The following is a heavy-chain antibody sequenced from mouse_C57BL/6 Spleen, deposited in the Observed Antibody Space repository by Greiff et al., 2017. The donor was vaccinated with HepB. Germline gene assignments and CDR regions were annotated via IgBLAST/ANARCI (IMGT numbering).Heavy chain of an antibody. CDR3: ASQKFLYGSSYKAFAY. V-gene: IGHV1-64*01. CDR2: IHPNSGST. D-gene: IGHD1-1*01. CDR1: GYTFTSYW. J-gene: IGHJ3*01. Sequence: QVQLQQPGAELVKPGASVKLSCKASGYTFTSYWMHWVKQRPGQGLEWIGMIHPNSGSTNYNEKFKSKATLTVDKSSSTAYMQLSSLTSEDSAVYYCASQKFLYGSSYKAFAYWGQGTLVTVSA.